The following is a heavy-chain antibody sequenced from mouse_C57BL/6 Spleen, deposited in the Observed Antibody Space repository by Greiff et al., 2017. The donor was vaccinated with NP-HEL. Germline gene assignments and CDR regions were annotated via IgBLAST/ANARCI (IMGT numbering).Heavy chain of an antibody. CDR2: IHPNSGST. CDR3: ARSRRDYFDY. Sequence: QVQLQQPGAELVKPGASVKLSCKASGYNFTSYWMHCVKQRPGQGLEWIGTIHPNSGSTNYNEKFKSKATLTVDKTSSTAYMQLRNLTSEDSAVYYCARSRRDYFDYWGQGTTLTVSS. V-gene: IGHV1-64*01. CDR1: GYNFTSYW. J-gene: IGHJ2*01.